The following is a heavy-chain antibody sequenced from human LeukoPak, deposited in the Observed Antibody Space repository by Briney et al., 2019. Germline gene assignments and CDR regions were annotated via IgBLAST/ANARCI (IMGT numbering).Heavy chain of an antibody. Sequence: GESLKISCKGSGYSFTSYWIGWVRQMPGKGLEWMGITYPGDSDTRYSPSFQGQVTISADKSISTAYLQWSSLKASDTAMYYCARGPVWGSYPIGYFDYWGQGTLVTVSS. CDR2: TYPGDSDT. CDR3: ARGPVWGSYPIGYFDY. J-gene: IGHJ4*02. CDR1: GYSFTSYW. D-gene: IGHD3-16*02. V-gene: IGHV5-51*01.